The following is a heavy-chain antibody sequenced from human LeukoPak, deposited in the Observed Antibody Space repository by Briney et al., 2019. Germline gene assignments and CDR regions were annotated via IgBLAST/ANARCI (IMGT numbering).Heavy chain of an antibody. CDR2: ISSSSSYI. J-gene: IGHJ5*02. CDR1: GFTFSSYI. CDR3: ARDFHDYFP. D-gene: IGHD3-16*01. V-gene: IGHV3-21*01. Sequence: PGGALRLSCGAPGFTFSSYIMNWVRQAPGKGLEWVSSISSSSSYIYYADSVKGRYTISRDNAKNSLYLQMNSLRAEDTAVYYCARDFHDYFPWGQGTLVTVSS.